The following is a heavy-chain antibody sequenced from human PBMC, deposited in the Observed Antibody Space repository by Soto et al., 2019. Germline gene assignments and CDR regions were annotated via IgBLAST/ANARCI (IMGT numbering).Heavy chain of an antibody. V-gene: IGHV4-34*01. D-gene: IGHD3-22*01. CDR2: INHSGST. J-gene: IGHJ4*02. CDR1: RGSFSGYY. Sequence: NPSESLSLTCAVCRGSFSGYYWSWIRQPPGKGLEWIGEINHSGSTNYNPSLKSRATISVDTSKNQFSLKLSSVTAADTAVYYCARVVDDSSGSLRFDYWGQGTLVTVSS. CDR3: ARVVDDSSGSLRFDY.